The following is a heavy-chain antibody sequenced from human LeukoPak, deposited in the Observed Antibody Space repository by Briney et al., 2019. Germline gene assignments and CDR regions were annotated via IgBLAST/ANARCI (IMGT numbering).Heavy chain of an antibody. J-gene: IGHJ5*02. Sequence: SETLSLTCTVSDGSISSNNYYWGWIRPPPGKGLESIGCRFYTGRTYYNPSLQSRVIISVDTSKNQFSLRLSSVTAADTAVYHCARHLAVAGTSYNWFDPWGQGTQVTVSS. CDR3: ARHLAVAGTSYNWFDP. D-gene: IGHD6-19*01. V-gene: IGHV4-39*01. CDR2: RFYTGRT. CDR1: DGSISSNNYY.